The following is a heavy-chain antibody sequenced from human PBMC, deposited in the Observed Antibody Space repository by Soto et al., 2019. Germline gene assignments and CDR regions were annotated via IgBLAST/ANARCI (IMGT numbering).Heavy chain of an antibody. V-gene: IGHV3-30*18. Sequence: QVQLVESGGGVVQPGRSLRLSCAASGFTFSSYGMHWVRQAPGKGLEWVAVISYDGSNKYYADSVKGRFTISRDNSKNTRYLQMKSLGAEDTAVYYCVKGHGGGGYYYDSSGPQRYFDYWGQGTLVTVSS. J-gene: IGHJ4*02. D-gene: IGHD3-22*01. CDR1: GFTFSSYG. CDR2: ISYDGSNK. CDR3: VKGHGGGGYYYDSSGPQRYFDY.